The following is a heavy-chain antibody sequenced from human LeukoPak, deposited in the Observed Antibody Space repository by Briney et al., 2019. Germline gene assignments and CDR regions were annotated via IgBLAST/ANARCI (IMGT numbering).Heavy chain of an antibody. Sequence: WIRQAPGKGLEWVAVISYDGSNKYYADSVKGRFTISRDNSKNTLYLQMNSLRAEDTAVYYCAKAGIAATPGAIDYWGQGTLVTVSS. V-gene: IGHV3-30*18. D-gene: IGHD6-13*01. CDR3: AKAGIAATPGAIDY. CDR2: ISYDGSNK. J-gene: IGHJ4*02.